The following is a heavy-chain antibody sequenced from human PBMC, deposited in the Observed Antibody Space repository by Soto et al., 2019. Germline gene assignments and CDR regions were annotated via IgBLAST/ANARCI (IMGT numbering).Heavy chain of an antibody. Sequence: EVQLVESGGGLIQPGGSLRLSCAASGFTVSDNYMNWVRQAPGKGLEWVSIIYSDGSTSYADSVKGRFTISRDNSKNTLHLQMNSLGVEDTAVYYCARDIAVAGGWFDPWGQGTLVTVSS. CDR3: ARDIAVAGGWFDP. V-gene: IGHV3-53*01. CDR2: IYSDGST. CDR1: GFTVSDNY. J-gene: IGHJ5*02. D-gene: IGHD6-19*01.